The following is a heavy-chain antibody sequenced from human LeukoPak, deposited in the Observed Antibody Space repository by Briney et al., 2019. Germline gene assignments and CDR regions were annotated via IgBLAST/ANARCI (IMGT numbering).Heavy chain of an antibody. Sequence: GRSLRLSCAASGFTFSSYAMHWVRQAPGKGLEWVAVISYDGSNKYYADSVKGRFTISRDNSKNTLYLQMNSLRAEDTAVYYCARQGGLIDAFDIWGQGTMVTVSS. CDR2: ISYDGSNK. CDR1: GFTFSSYA. V-gene: IGHV3-30-3*01. D-gene: IGHD3-16*02. CDR3: ARQGGLIDAFDI. J-gene: IGHJ3*02.